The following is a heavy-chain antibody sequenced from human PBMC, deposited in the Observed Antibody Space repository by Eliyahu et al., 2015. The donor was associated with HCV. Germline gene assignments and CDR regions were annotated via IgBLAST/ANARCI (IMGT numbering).Heavy chain of an antibody. V-gene: IGHV4-59*01. CDR2: THYSGST. CDR3: ASGGGGIAVTGTGGWFDP. D-gene: IGHD6-19*01. Sequence: QVQLQESGPGLXKPSETLSLTCTVSXGSXTTYYGSWVRQPXGKXLEWIGYTHYSGSTXYXPSLKSRVTISIDMSKNQFSLNLTSVTAADTAMYYCASGGGGIAVTGTGGWFDPWGQGTLVTVSS. J-gene: IGHJ5*02. CDR1: XGSXTTYY.